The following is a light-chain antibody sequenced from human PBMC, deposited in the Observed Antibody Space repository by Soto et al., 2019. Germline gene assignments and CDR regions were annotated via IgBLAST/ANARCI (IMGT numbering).Light chain of an antibody. Sequence: DLQMTQSPSSLSASVGDRVIITCRASQSIANYLNWYQHKPGKAPKLLIYAASSLPGGGPSRFSGSGSGTDFTLTISSLQPEDFATYYCQQSYSTPQTFGQGTKLEIK. CDR3: QQSYSTPQT. J-gene: IGKJ2*01. CDR2: AAS. CDR1: QSIANY. V-gene: IGKV1-39*01.